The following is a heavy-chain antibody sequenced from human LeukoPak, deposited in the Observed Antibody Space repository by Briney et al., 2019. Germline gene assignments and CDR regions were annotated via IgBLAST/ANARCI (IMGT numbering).Heavy chain of an antibody. D-gene: IGHD3-3*01. J-gene: IGHJ4*02. Sequence: SETLSLTCAVYSGSFSGYYWSWIRQPPGKGLEWIGEINHSGSTNYNPSLKSRVTIPVDTSKNQFSLKLSSVTAADTAVYYCARRGTIFGVVINPFDYWGQGTLVTVSS. CDR3: ARRGTIFGVVINPFDY. V-gene: IGHV4-34*01. CDR2: INHSGST. CDR1: SGSFSGYY.